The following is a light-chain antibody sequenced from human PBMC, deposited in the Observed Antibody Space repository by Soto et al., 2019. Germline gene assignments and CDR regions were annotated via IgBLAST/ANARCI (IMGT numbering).Light chain of an antibody. CDR2: DNY. V-gene: IGLV1-51*01. CDR1: SSNIGNHF. Sequence: QSLLTNPPSVSAAPGQKVTISCSGSSSNIGNHFVSWYQHLPGTAPKLLIYDNYKRPSGIPDRFSASKSDTSATLGITGLQTGDEADYYCGSWDSSVSAYVFGTGTKVTVL. J-gene: IGLJ1*01. CDR3: GSWDSSVSAYV.